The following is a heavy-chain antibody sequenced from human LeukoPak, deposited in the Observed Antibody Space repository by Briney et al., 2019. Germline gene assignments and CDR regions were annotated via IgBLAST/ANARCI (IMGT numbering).Heavy chain of an antibody. Sequence: GGSLRLSCAASGFTVSSNYMNWVRQAPGKGLEWVSVIYSGGSAYYADSVKGRFTISRDNSKNTLYLQMNSLRAEDTAVYYCARLTGEFGYYFDYWGQGTLVTVSS. D-gene: IGHD7-27*01. CDR2: IYSGGSA. V-gene: IGHV3-66*02. CDR1: GFTVSSNY. CDR3: ARLTGEFGYYFDY. J-gene: IGHJ4*02.